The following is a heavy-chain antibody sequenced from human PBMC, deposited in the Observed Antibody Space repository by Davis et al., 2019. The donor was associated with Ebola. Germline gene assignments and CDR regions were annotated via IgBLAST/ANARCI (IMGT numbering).Heavy chain of an antibody. CDR2: INAGNGNT. V-gene: IGHV1-3*01. J-gene: IGHJ4*02. CDR3: AREEPGGWFDY. Sequence: AASVKVSCKAPGYTFTSYAMHWVRQAPGQRLEWMGWINAGNGNTKYSQKFQGRVTIPRDTSASTAYMELSSLRSEDTAVYYCAREEPGGWFDYWGQGTLVTVSS. CDR1: GYTFTSYA. D-gene: IGHD1-14*01.